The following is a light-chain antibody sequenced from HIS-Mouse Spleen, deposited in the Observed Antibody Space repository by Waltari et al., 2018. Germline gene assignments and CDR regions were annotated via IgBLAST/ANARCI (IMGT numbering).Light chain of an antibody. J-gene: IGKJ1*01. V-gene: IGKV1-39*01. CDR1: QSISSY. CDR3: QQSYSTPQWT. CDR2: AAS. Sequence: DIQMTQSPSSLSASVGDRVTITCRASQSISSYLNWYQQKPGKGLKHLIYAASSLQSVVPSRFSGSGSDTDFTLTISSLQPEDFATYYCQQSYSTPQWTFGQGTKVEIK.